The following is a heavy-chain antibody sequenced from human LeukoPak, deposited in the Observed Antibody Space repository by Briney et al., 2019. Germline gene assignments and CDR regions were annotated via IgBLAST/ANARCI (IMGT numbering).Heavy chain of an antibody. Sequence: PGGSLRLSCAVSGFTFSNYVMHWVRQAPGRQAPGNGLEWLAVVSSDGSNKYYAESVKGRFTISRDNSKNTLYLQMSSLRAEDTAVYYCTRGASYYDYWGQGTLVTVSS. CDR3: TRGASYYDY. CDR1: GFTFSNYV. CDR2: VSSDGSNK. J-gene: IGHJ4*02. D-gene: IGHD3-10*01. V-gene: IGHV3-30-3*01.